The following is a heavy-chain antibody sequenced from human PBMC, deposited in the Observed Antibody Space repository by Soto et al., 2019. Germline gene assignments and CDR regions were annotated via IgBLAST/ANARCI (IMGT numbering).Heavy chain of an antibody. CDR2: ISYDGSNK. CDR3: ARDFLYDILTGYYSVYYYYGMDV. V-gene: IGHV3-30-3*01. J-gene: IGHJ6*02. CDR1: GFSFSSYA. Sequence: GGSLRLSCAASGFSFSSYAVHWVRQAPGKGLEWVAVISYDGSNKYYADSVKGRFTISRDNSKNTLYLQMNSLRAEDTAVYYCARDFLYDILTGYYSVYYYYGMDVWGQGTTVTVSS. D-gene: IGHD3-9*01.